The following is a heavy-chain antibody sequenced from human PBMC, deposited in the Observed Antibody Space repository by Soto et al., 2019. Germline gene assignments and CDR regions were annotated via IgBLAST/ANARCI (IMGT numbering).Heavy chain of an antibody. CDR2: IYYSGST. V-gene: IGHV4-30-4*01. CDR1: GGSISSGDYY. D-gene: IGHD3-22*01. Sequence: QVQLQESGPGLVKPSQTLSLTCTVSGGSISSGDYYWSWIRQPPGKGLEWIGYIYYSGSTYYNPSLKSRVTISVDTSKNQFSLKLSSVTAADTAVYYCARVNLVVVTAGPVVGFDIWGQGTMVTVSS. J-gene: IGHJ3*02. CDR3: ARVNLVVVTAGPVVGFDI.